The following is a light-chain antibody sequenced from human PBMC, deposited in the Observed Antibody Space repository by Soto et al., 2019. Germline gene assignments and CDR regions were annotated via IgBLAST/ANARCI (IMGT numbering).Light chain of an antibody. V-gene: IGKV2-24*01. CDR2: RVS. CDR3: MQLTDFPRT. CDR1: QSLQHGDGNTY. Sequence: VLTQTPLSLPVTLGQPASISCRSSQSLQHGDGNTYLSWFLQRPGQPPRLLIYRVSNRFSGVPDRFSGSGAETDSTLKISRVEAEDVGVYYCMQLTDFPRTFGQVTKVEIK. J-gene: IGKJ1*01.